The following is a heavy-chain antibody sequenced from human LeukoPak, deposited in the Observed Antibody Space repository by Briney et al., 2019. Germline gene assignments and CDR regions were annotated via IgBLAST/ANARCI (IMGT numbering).Heavy chain of an antibody. CDR3: ARAKPDWNPPDY. V-gene: IGHV4-4*08. CDR2: LYNTVNT. J-gene: IGHJ4*02. D-gene: IGHD1-1*01. Sequence: PSETLSLTCTVSGGPFTSNFWSWIRQPPGKGLEWLGYLYNTVNTKYSPSLKSRATMTGDISKNQFSLKLSNLSSADTAVYYCARAKPDWNPPDYWGQGILVTVSS. CDR1: GGPFTSNF.